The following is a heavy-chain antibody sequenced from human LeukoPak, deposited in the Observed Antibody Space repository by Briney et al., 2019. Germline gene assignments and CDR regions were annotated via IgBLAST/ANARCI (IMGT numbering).Heavy chain of an antibody. CDR3: TRRTHSFGFSTFFDP. Sequence: GGSLRLSCAASGLTFSTSAMAWVRQAPGKGLEWVSSITGRGDATYYRDSVKGRFTISRDNSDNLLFLQMNNLTAEDTAIYFCTRRTHSFGFSTFFDPWGQGTRVTVSS. J-gene: IGHJ5*02. CDR1: GLTFSTSA. CDR2: ITGRGDAT. V-gene: IGHV3-23*01. D-gene: IGHD3-3*01.